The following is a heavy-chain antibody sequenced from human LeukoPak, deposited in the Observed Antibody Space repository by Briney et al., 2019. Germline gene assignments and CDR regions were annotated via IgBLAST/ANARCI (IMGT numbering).Heavy chain of an antibody. V-gene: IGHV4-59*08. CDR1: GGSISTYF. Sequence: PSETLSLTCTVSGGSISTYFWSWIRRPPGKGLEWIGHIYFSGSINYNPSLKSRVTISVDTSKNQFSLKLSSVTAADTAVYYCARHKSSGSYPLDYWGQGILVTVPS. D-gene: IGHD3-22*01. J-gene: IGHJ4*02. CDR2: IYFSGSI. CDR3: ARHKSSGSYPLDY.